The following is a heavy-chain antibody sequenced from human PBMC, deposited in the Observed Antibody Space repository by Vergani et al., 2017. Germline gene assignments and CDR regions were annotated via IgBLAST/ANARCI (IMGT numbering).Heavy chain of an antibody. Sequence: QVQLVQSGAEVQKPGASVKVSCKASAYTFTSYGISWVRQAPGQGLEWMGWISAYNGHTNYAQKLQGRVTMTTDTSTSTAYMELRSLRSDDTAVYYCARDRDCRTTSCYADWFDPWGQGTLVTVSS. CDR3: ARDRDCRTTSCYADWFDP. CDR2: ISAYNGHT. J-gene: IGHJ5*02. V-gene: IGHV1-18*01. D-gene: IGHD2-2*01. CDR1: AYTFTSYG.